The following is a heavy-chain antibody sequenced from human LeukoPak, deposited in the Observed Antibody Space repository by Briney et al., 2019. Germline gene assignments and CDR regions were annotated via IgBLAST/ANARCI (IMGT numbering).Heavy chain of an antibody. CDR3: ARAEYCSSTSCYAMVDY. V-gene: IGHV3-7*01. CDR1: GFGLSTYW. Sequence: GGSLRLSCAASGFGLSTYWMSWVRQAPGKGLEWVANIKQDGSEQYYGDSVKGRFTISRDNANNSLFLQMDSLTAEDTAVYYCARAEYCSSTSCYAMVDYWGQGTLVTVSS. J-gene: IGHJ4*02. CDR2: IKQDGSEQ. D-gene: IGHD2-2*01.